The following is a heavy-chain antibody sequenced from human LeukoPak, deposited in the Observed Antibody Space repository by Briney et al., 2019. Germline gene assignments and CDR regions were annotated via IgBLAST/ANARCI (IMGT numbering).Heavy chain of an antibody. V-gene: IGHV1-18*01. CDR2: ISAYNGNT. CDR1: GYSFISYG. CDR3: ARRQLPGPYWAY. J-gene: IGHJ4*02. Sequence: VASVKASCKASGYSFISYGITWVRQAPGQGLERMGWISAYNGNTNYAQKFQGRVTMTTDTSASTAYMELRSLRSDDTAVYYCARRQLPGPYWAYWGQGTLVTVSS. D-gene: IGHD1-1*01.